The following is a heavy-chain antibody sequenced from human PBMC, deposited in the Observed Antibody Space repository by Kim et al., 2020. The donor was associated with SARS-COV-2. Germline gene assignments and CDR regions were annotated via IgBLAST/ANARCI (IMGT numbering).Heavy chain of an antibody. D-gene: IGHD2-2*01. Sequence: GGSLRLSCAASGFTFSSYAMSWVRQAPGKGLEWVSAISGSGGSTYYADSVKGRFTISRDNSKNTLYLQMNSLRAEDTAVYYCAKALYLASVVPAAIAEDYWGQGTLVTVSS. CDR2: ISGSGGST. V-gene: IGHV3-23*01. CDR1: GFTFSSYA. J-gene: IGHJ4*02. CDR3: AKALYLASVVPAAIAEDY.